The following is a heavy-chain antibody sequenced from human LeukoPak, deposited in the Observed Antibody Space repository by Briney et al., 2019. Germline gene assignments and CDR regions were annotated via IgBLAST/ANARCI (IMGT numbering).Heavy chain of an antibody. CDR2: IYPGDSDT. D-gene: IGHD5-12*01. CDR1: GSTFSSYW. CDR3: ARGRVVTTMLGGDFDY. Sequence: GESLQISCQGSGSTFSSYWIGWVRQMPGKGLEWMGIIYPGDSDTRYSPSFQGQVTISANKSISTAYLQWSSLKASDTAMYYCARGRVVTTMLGGDFDYWGQGTLVTVSS. J-gene: IGHJ4*02. V-gene: IGHV5-51*01.